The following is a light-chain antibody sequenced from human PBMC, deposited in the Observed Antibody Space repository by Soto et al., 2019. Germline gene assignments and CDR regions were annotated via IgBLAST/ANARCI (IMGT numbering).Light chain of an antibody. V-gene: IGKV3-20*01. J-gene: IGKJ5*01. Sequence: ENVLTQSPGTLSLSPGERATLSCRASQTVSSYLTWYQQRPGQAPRLLIYGASKRATGIPDRFSGSGSGTDFTLTISRLEPEDFALYYCQQYGTYPITFGQGTRLEIK. CDR2: GAS. CDR3: QQYGTYPIT. CDR1: QTVSSY.